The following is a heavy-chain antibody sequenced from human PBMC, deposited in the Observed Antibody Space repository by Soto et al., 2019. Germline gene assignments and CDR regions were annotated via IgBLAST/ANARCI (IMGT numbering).Heavy chain of an antibody. V-gene: IGHV4-59*08. CDR1: GGSISTYY. Sequence: QVQLQESGPGLVKPSETLSLTCTVSGGSISTYYWSWIRQPPGKRLEWIGYIYYSGSTNYNPSLKSRVTISVDTSKNQFSLKLSSVTAADTAVYYCARTSGDCSGGSCYYRYFDLWGRGTLVTVSS. CDR3: ARTSGDCSGGSCYYRYFDL. D-gene: IGHD2-15*01. CDR2: IYYSGST. J-gene: IGHJ2*01.